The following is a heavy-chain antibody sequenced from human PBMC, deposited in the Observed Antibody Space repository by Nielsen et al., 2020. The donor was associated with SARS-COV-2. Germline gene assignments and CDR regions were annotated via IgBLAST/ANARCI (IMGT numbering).Heavy chain of an antibody. J-gene: IGHJ4*02. Sequence: SETLSLTCTVSGGSISSSSYYWGWIRQPPGKGLEWIGSIYYSGSTYYNPSLKSRVTISVDTSKNQFSLKLSSVTAADTAVYYCARIPMDTAMVDYWGQGTLVTVSS. CDR1: GGSISSSSYY. V-gene: IGHV4-39*07. D-gene: IGHD5-18*01. CDR3: ARIPMDTAMVDY. CDR2: IYYSGST.